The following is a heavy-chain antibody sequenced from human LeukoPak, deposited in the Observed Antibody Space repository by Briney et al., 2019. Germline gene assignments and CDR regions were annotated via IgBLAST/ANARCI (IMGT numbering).Heavy chain of an antibody. D-gene: IGHD5-18*01. V-gene: IGHV4-61*02. Sequence: SETLSLTCTVSGGPINSGSYYWTWIRQPAGKGLEWIGRMYTSGSTNYNPSLKSRVTISVDTSKNQFSLKLTSVTAADTAVYYCARDDSYAYVGYWGQGTLVTVSS. J-gene: IGHJ4*02. CDR1: GGPINSGSYY. CDR2: MYTSGST. CDR3: ARDDSYAYVGY.